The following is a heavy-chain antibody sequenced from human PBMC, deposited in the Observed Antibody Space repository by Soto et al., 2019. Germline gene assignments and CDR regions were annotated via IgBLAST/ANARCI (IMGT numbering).Heavy chain of an antibody. CDR3: ARDRYYDTYYYYYMDV. Sequence: GGSLRLSCAASGFTFSDYYMSWIRQAPGKGLEWVSYISSSGSTIYYADSVKGRFTISRDNAKNSLYLQMNSLRAEDTAVYYCARDRYYDTYYYYYMDVWGKGTTVTVS. V-gene: IGHV3-11*01. CDR2: ISSSGSTI. J-gene: IGHJ6*03. CDR1: GFTFSDYY. D-gene: IGHD3-22*01.